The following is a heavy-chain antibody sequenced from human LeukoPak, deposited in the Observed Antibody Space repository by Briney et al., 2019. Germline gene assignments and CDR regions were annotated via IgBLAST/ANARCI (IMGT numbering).Heavy chain of an antibody. Sequence: SVKVSCKASGGTFSTYAISWVRQAPGQRLEWMGRIIPMLGITNYPQKFEVRVTITADKSTSTAHMELSSLRSEDTAVYYCARDPHYYDNSGYTFDYWGQGTLVTVST. CDR3: ARDPHYYDNSGYTFDY. D-gene: IGHD3-22*01. CDR2: IIPMLGIT. V-gene: IGHV1-69*04. CDR1: GGTFSTYA. J-gene: IGHJ4*02.